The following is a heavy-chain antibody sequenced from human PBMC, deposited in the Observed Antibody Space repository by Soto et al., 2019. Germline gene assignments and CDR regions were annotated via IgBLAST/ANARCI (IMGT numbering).Heavy chain of an antibody. Sequence: PGGSLRHSCAASGFTVSGNYMSWVRQAPGKGLEWVSVIYSGGSTYYADSVKGRFTISRDNSKNTLYLQMNSLRAEDTAVYYCARERVNRNTAYDFWSGSYFDYWGQGTQVTVSS. CDR2: IYSGGST. D-gene: IGHD3-3*01. CDR3: ARERVNRNTAYDFWSGSYFDY. J-gene: IGHJ4*02. V-gene: IGHV3-53*01. CDR1: GFTVSGNY.